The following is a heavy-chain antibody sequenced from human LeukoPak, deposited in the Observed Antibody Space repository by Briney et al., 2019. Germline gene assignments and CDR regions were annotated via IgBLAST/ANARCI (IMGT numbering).Heavy chain of an antibody. Sequence: HAGGSLRLSCAASGFTFSSYSMNWVRQAPGKGLEYVSAISSNGGSTYYANSVKGRFTISRDNSKNTLYLQMGSLRAEDMAVYYCARVRYCYYMDVWGKGTTVTVSS. CDR1: GFTFSSYS. V-gene: IGHV3-64*01. J-gene: IGHJ6*03. CDR2: ISSNGGST. D-gene: IGHD3-10*01. CDR3: ARVRYCYYMDV.